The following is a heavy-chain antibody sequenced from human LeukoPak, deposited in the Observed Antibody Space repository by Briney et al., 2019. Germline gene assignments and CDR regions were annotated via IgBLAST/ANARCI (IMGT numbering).Heavy chain of an antibody. CDR1: GYTFTSYY. Sequence: ASVKVSCKASGYTFTSYYMHWVRQAPGQGLEWMGIINPSGGSTSYAQKFQGRATMTRDTSTSTVYMELSSLRSEDTAVYYCAREGIQLWSIDYWGQGTLVTVSS. CDR3: AREGIQLWSIDY. D-gene: IGHD5-18*01. CDR2: INPSGGST. J-gene: IGHJ4*02. V-gene: IGHV1-46*01.